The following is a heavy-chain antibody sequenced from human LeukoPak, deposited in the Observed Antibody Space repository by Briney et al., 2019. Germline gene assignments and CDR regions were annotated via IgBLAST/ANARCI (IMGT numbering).Heavy chain of an antibody. CDR3: ATEQWLAASAES. CDR2: INTDGTVT. J-gene: IGHJ5*02. D-gene: IGHD6-19*01. Sequence: GGPLRLSFAASGFIFSKYYMLWVRQAPGKGLESVSRINTDGTVTTYAKSVEGRCTVPRDNADDALSLQMNSVRGEDTAVYYCATEQWLAASAESWGQGTLVTVSS. V-gene: IGHV3-74*01. CDR1: GFIFSKYY.